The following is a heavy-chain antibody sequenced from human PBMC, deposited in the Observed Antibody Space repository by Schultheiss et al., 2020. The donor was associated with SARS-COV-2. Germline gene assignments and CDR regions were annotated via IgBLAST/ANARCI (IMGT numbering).Heavy chain of an antibody. CDR1: GYSISSGYY. J-gene: IGHJ6*02. V-gene: IGHV4-38-2*02. CDR3: ARDRVVIIGDYYYGMDV. CDR2: IYHSGST. Sequence: SQTLSLTCAVSGYSISSGYYWGWIRQPPGKGLEWIGSIYHSGSTYYNPSLKSRVTISVDTSNNQFSLHLSSVTAADTAVYYCARDRVVIIGDYYYGMDVWGQGTTVTVSS. D-gene: IGHD3-3*01.